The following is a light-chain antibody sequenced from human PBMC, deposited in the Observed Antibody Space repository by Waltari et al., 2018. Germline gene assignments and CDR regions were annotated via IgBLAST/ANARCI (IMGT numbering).Light chain of an antibody. CDR3: QQHDNLPIT. Sequence: DIMMTQSPATLSVSPGDRATLTCGASQTVTKKLAWYQQKPGQAPRLLIYDASTRATGIPARFSGSQSGTEFTLTITSLQSEDFGIYYCQQHDNLPITFGQGTRLEIK. J-gene: IGKJ5*01. CDR1: QTVTKK. V-gene: IGKV3-15*01. CDR2: DAS.